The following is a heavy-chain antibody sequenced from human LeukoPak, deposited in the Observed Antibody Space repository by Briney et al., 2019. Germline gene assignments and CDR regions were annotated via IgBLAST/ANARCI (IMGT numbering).Heavy chain of an antibody. Sequence: GGSLRLSCAASGFTFSSYSMNWVRQAPGKGLEWVSYISSSSSSTIYYADSVKGRFTISRDNSKNTLYLQMNSLRAEDTAVYYCARKGKVLRYFDWLSDWGQGTLVTVSS. J-gene: IGHJ4*02. CDR2: ISSSSSSTI. CDR3: ARKGKVLRYFDWLSD. V-gene: IGHV3-48*01. CDR1: GFTFSSYS. D-gene: IGHD3-9*01.